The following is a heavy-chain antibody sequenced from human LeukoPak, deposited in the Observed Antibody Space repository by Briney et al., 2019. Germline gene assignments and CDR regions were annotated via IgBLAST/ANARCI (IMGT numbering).Heavy chain of an antibody. V-gene: IGHV1-46*01. CDR2: MNPSDGDT. CDR3: ARDPVHYYDSSGYWRY. CDR1: GYTFTSYY. Sequence: ASVKVSCKASGYTFTSYYMHWVRQAPGQGLEWMGIMNPSDGDTSYPQKFQGRVTMTRDMSTRTLYMELSSLRSEDTAFYYCARDPVHYYDSSGYWRYWGQGTLVTVSS. J-gene: IGHJ4*02. D-gene: IGHD3-22*01.